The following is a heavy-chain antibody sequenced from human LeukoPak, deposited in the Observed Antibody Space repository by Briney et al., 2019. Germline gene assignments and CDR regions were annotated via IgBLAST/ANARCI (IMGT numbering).Heavy chain of an antibody. CDR3: ARGPLIAAAGTW. CDR1: GFTFSSYA. V-gene: IGHV3-7*03. Sequence: GGSLRLSCAASGFTFSSYAMNWVRQAPGEGLEWVAKINQDGTEKAYVDSVRGRFTISRDNAKNSLFLQMNSLRAEDTAVYYCARGPLIAAAGTWWGQGTLVTVSS. CDR2: INQDGTEK. J-gene: IGHJ4*02. D-gene: IGHD6-13*01.